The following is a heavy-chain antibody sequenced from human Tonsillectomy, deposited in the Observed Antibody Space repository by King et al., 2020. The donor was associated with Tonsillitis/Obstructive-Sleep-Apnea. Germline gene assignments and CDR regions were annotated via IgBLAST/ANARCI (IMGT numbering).Heavy chain of an antibody. CDR3: ARHVPYRYFDY. Sequence: QLQESGPGLVKPSETLSLTCTVSGGSISSSSYYWGWIRQPPGKGLEWIGSIYYSGNTYYKSSLKSRVTISVDTSQNQFSLKLSPVTAAATAVYYCARHVPYRYFDYWGQGTLVTVSS. J-gene: IGHJ4*02. V-gene: IGHV4-39*01. D-gene: IGHD2-2*01. CDR1: GGSISSSSYY. CDR2: IYYSGNT.